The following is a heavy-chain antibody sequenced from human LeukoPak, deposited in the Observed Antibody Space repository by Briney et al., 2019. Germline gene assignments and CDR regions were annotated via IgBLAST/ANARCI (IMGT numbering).Heavy chain of an antibody. CDR2: INHSGST. Sequence: KSSETLSLTCTVAGGSISSYYWSWIRQPPGKGLEWIGEINHSGSTNYNPSLKSRVTISVDTSKNQFSLKLSSVTAADTAVYYCARTDCSSISCYSDYWGQGTLVTVSS. J-gene: IGHJ4*02. V-gene: IGHV4-34*01. CDR1: GGSISSYY. CDR3: ARTDCSSISCYSDY. D-gene: IGHD2-2*02.